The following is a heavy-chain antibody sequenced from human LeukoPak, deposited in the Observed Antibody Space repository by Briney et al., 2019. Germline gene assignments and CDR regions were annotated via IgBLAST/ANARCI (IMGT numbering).Heavy chain of an antibody. CDR1: GYTFTSYG. D-gene: IGHD3-3*01. J-gene: IGHJ6*02. CDR3: AREWANDFWSGYLPYYYYGMDV. Sequence: ASVKVSCKASGYTFTSYGIGWVRQAPGQGLEWMGWISAYNGNTNYAQKLQGRVTMTTDTSTSTAYMELRSLRSDDTAVYYCAREWANDFWSGYLPYYYYGMDVWGQGTTVTVSS. V-gene: IGHV1-18*01. CDR2: ISAYNGNT.